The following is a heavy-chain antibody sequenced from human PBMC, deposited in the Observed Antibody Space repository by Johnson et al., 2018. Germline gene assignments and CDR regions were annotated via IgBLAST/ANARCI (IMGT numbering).Heavy chain of an antibody. V-gene: IGHV3-15*07. J-gene: IGHJ1*01. D-gene: IGHD6-19*01. CDR1: GFIFSNAW. CDR3: TTDLSVAGGVVGCQH. CDR2: IMSKSSGGRT. Sequence: EVQLLESGGGLVKPGGSLRLSCAASGFIFSNAWFNWVRQAPGKGLEWVGRIMSKSSGGRTDYAAPVKGRFTISRDDSKNMVYLQMDSLKVEDTGLSYFTTDLSVAGGVVGCQHWGRGTLVTVSS.